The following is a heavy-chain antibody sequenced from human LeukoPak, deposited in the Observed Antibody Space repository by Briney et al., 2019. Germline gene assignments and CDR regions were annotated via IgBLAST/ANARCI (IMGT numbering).Heavy chain of an antibody. CDR3: AKDLEQWLPYPYYFDY. V-gene: IGHV3-23*01. CDR2: ISGSGGST. D-gene: IGHD6-19*01. Sequence: PGGSLRLSCAASGFTFSSYAMSWVRQAPGKGLEWVSAISGSGGSTYYADSVKGRFTISRDNSKNTLYLQMNSLRAEDTAVYYCAKDLEQWLPYPYYFDYWGQGTLVTVSS. J-gene: IGHJ4*02. CDR1: GFTFSSYA.